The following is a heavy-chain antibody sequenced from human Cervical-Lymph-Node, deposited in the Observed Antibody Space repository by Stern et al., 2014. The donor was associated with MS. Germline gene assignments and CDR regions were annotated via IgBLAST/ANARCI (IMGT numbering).Heavy chain of an antibody. J-gene: IGHJ5*02. Sequence: QVQLVESGAEVKKPGSSVKVSCKASGGTFSNLGISWVRLAPGHGLEWMGGIMPIYHTPIYAETFQGRITITADRSTSTVYMELSSLRSDDTAVYYCARDPPSPWGQGTLVTVSS. CDR1: GGTFSNLG. V-gene: IGHV1-69*06. CDR2: IMPIYHTP. CDR3: ARDPPSP.